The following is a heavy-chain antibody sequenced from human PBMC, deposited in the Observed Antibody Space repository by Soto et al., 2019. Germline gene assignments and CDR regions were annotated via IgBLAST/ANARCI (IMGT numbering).Heavy chain of an antibody. CDR2: INHSGST. CDR1: GGSFSGYY. V-gene: IGHV4-34*01. J-gene: IGHJ3*02. D-gene: IGHD2-2*01. Sequence: QVQLQQWGAGLLKPSETLSLTCAVYGGSFSGYYWSWIRQPPGKGLEWIGEINHSGSTNYNPSLKSRGTISVDTSKHQFSLKLSSVPAADTAVYYCARVNLPVVPAAMSAFDIWGQGTMVTVSS. CDR3: ARVNLPVVPAAMSAFDI.